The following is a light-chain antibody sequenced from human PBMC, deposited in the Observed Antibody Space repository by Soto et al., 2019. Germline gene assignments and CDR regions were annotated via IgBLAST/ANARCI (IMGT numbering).Light chain of an antibody. V-gene: IGKV1-5*01. J-gene: IGKJ2*01. Sequence: DIQMTQSPSTLSASVGDRVTITCRASQRIGYWLAWYQQKPGKAPKLLIYDASTLGSGVTSTFSASGSETEFTLTISSLQADDSATYYYQQYKSFSPYTFGQGTRLEIK. CDR2: DAS. CDR1: QRIGYW. CDR3: QQYKSFSPYT.